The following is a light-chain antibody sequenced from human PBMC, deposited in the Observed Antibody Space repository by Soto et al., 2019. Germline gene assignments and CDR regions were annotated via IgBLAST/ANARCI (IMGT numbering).Light chain of an antibody. Sequence: DIQMTQSPSTLSASLGDRVTITCRASQSISTWLAWYQQKPGEAPKLLIYKASNLESGVPSRFSGSGSGTEFTLTISSLQPDDFATYYCQQYNNYPRTFGGGTKVEIK. V-gene: IGKV1-5*03. CDR2: KAS. CDR3: QQYNNYPRT. J-gene: IGKJ4*01. CDR1: QSISTW.